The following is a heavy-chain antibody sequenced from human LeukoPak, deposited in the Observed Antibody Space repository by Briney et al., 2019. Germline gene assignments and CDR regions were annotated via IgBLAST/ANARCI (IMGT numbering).Heavy chain of an antibody. J-gene: IGHJ4*02. D-gene: IGHD5-24*01. CDR3: ARPATHGDF. Sequence: WVAFIRYDGSNKYYADSVKGRFTIPRDNSKNTLYLQMNSLRAEDTAVYYCARPATHGDFWGQGTLVTVSS. CDR2: IRYDGSNK. V-gene: IGHV3-30*02.